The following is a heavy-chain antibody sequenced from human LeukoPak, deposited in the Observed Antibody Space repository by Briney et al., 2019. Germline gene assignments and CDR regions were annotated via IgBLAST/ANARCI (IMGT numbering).Heavy chain of an antibody. V-gene: IGHV3-23*01. Sequence: GGSLRLFCAASGFTFSSYAMSWVRQAPGKGLEWVSAISGSGGSTYYADSVKGRFTISRDNSKNTLYLQMNSLRAEDTAVYYCAKDGARLEYYFDYWGQGTLVTVSS. D-gene: IGHD1-1*01. CDR1: GFTFSSYA. CDR3: AKDGARLEYYFDY. J-gene: IGHJ4*02. CDR2: ISGSGGST.